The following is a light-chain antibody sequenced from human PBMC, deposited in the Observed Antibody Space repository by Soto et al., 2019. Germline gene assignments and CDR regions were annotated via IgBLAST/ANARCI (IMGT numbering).Light chain of an antibody. CDR1: SSDVGSYDY. Sequence: QSALTQPASVSGSLGQSITISCTGTSSDVGSYDYVSWYQQYPGKAPKLIISEVSNRPSGISNRFSGSKSGNTASLTISGLQAEDEADYYCSSYTTSTLWVFGGGTKLTVL. CDR3: SSYTTSTLWV. V-gene: IGLV2-14*01. CDR2: EVS. J-gene: IGLJ3*02.